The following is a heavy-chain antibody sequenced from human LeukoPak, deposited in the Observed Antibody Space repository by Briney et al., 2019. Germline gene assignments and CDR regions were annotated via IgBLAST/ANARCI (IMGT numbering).Heavy chain of an antibody. CDR3: ARGDSSGAPIVY. D-gene: IGHD3-22*01. V-gene: IGHV1-69*05. J-gene: IGHJ4*02. Sequence: SVKVSCKASGGTFSSYAISWVRQAPGQGLEWMGGIIPIFGTANYAQKFQGRVTITTDESTNTAYMELSSLRSEDTAVYCCARGDSSGAPIVYWGQGTLVTVSS. CDR2: IIPIFGTA. CDR1: GGTFSSYA.